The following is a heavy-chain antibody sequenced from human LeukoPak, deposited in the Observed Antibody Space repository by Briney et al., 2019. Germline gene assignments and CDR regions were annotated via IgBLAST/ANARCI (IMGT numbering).Heavy chain of an antibody. CDR2: INWNGGST. Sequence: GGSLRLSCAASGFTFDDYGMSWVRQAPGKGLEWVSGINWNGGSTVYADSVKGRFTISRDNAKNSLYLQMNSLRAEDTALYHCAKAYYYDSSGYYYFDYWGQGTLVTVSS. V-gene: IGHV3-20*01. D-gene: IGHD3-22*01. CDR1: GFTFDDYG. J-gene: IGHJ4*02. CDR3: AKAYYYDSSGYYYFDY.